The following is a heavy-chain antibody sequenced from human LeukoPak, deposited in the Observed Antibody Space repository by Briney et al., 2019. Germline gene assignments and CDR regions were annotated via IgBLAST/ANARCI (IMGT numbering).Heavy chain of an antibody. CDR2: IKQDGSEK. CDR1: GFTFSSYW. Sequence: GGSLRLSRAASGFTFSSYWMSWVRQAPGKGLEWVANIKQDGSEKHYVDSVKGRFSVSRDNAQNSLYLQMNSLRAEDTAVYYCARSGTDYGDSIDYWGQGTLVTVSS. CDR3: ARSGTDYGDSIDY. D-gene: IGHD4-17*01. V-gene: IGHV3-7*03. J-gene: IGHJ4*02.